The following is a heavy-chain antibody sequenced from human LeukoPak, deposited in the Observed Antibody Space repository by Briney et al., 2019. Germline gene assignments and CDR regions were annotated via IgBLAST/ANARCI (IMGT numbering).Heavy chain of an antibody. CDR2: IYYSGST. CDR1: GGSINRGCYY. CDR3: ATHRPSSTMSGIAL. V-gene: IGHV4-39*01. J-gene: IGHJ4*02. D-gene: IGHD2-21*01. Sequence: ASETLSLTCTVSGGSINRGCYYWGWIRQPPGKGLAWIGSIYYSGSTYCNPSLKSRVTISVDTSRNQFSLQLTSVTVADTAVYFCATHRPSSTMSGIALWGQGTLVTVSS.